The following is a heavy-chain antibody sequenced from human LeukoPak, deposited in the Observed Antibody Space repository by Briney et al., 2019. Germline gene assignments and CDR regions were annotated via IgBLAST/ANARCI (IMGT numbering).Heavy chain of an antibody. CDR1: GYTFTGYY. CDR3: ARDSFRITMIVVVPGYYGMDV. V-gene: IGHV1-2*02. Sequence: GASVKVSCKAAGYTFTGYYMHWVRQGPGQGLEWMGWINPNSGGTNYAQKFQGRVTMTRDTSISTAYMELSRLRSDDTAVYYCARDSFRITMIVVVPGYYGMDVWGQGTTVTVSS. D-gene: IGHD3-22*01. J-gene: IGHJ6*02. CDR2: INPNSGGT.